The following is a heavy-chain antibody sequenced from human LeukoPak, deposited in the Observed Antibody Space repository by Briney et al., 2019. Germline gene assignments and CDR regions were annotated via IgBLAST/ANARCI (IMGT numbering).Heavy chain of an antibody. CDR2: LYYSGST. D-gene: IGHD6-13*01. V-gene: IGHV4-39*02. J-gene: IGHJ4*02. Sequence: PSETLSLTCTVSGDSISSSRYYWGWVRQPPEKGLEWIGSLYYSGSTYYSPSLKSRVTMSVDTSKKQFSLKLSSVTAADTAVYYCAREHSSSWDQFDYWGQGTLVTVSS. CDR3: AREHSSSWDQFDY. CDR1: GDSISSSRYY.